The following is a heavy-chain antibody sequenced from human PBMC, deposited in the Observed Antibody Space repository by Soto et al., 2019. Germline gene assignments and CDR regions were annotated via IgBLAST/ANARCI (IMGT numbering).Heavy chain of an antibody. D-gene: IGHD3-3*01. V-gene: IGHV1-69*06. CDR2: IIPIFGTA. Sequence: QVQLVQSGAEAKKPGSSVKVSCKASGGTFSSYAISWVRQAPGQGLEWMGGIIPIFGTANYAQKFQGRVTITADKSTSTAYMELSSLRSEYTAVYYCARDLERAVDFWSGYYTRGAFDIWGQGTMVTVSS. J-gene: IGHJ3*02. CDR1: GGTFSSYA. CDR3: ARDLERAVDFWSGYYTRGAFDI.